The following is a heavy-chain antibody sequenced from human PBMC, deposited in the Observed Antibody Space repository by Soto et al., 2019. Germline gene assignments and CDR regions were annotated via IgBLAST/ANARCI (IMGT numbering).Heavy chain of an antibody. V-gene: IGHV4-30-4*01. D-gene: IGHD3-22*01. J-gene: IGHJ4*02. CDR1: GGSISSGDYY. Sequence: PSETRSLTCTVSGGSISSGDYYWSWIRQPPGKGLEWIGYIYYSGSTYYNPSLKSRVTISVDTSKNQFSLKLSSVTAADTAVYYCARGSNYYDSSGYYHYWGQVALVTVSS. CDR3: ARGSNYYDSSGYYHY. CDR2: IYYSGST.